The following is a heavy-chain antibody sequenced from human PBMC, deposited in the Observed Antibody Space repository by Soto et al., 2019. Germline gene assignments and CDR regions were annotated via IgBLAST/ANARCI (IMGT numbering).Heavy chain of an antibody. CDR3: ARPGEVGYCSSTSCKFDS. CDR1: GFTFSSYA. Sequence: EVQLLESGGGLVQPGGSLRLSCAASGFTFSSYAMSWVRQAPGKGLEWVSAISGSGGSTYYADSVKGRFTISRDNSKNTLYLQMNSLRAEDTAVYYCARPGEVGYCSSTSCKFDSWGQGTLVTVSS. V-gene: IGHV3-23*01. J-gene: IGHJ4*02. CDR2: ISGSGGST. D-gene: IGHD2-2*01.